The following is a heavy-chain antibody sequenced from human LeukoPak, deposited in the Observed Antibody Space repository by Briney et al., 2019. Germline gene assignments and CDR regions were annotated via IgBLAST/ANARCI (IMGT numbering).Heavy chain of an antibody. CDR2: INHSGST. CDR1: SGSISTSNYY. CDR3: ARVGSYYYDSSGYYYFDY. Sequence: TSETLSLTCTVSSGSISTSNYYWGWVRQPPGKALEWIGEINHSGSTNYNPSLKSRVTISVDTSKNQFSLKLSSVTAADTAVYYCARVGSYYYDSSGYYYFDYWGQGTLVTVSS. J-gene: IGHJ4*02. D-gene: IGHD3-22*01. V-gene: IGHV4-39*07.